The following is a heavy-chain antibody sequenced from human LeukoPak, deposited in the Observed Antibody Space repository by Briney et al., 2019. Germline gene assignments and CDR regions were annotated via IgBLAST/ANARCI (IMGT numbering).Heavy chain of an antibody. D-gene: IGHD3-22*01. CDR2: IIPIFGTA. Sequence: GASVKVSCKASGGTFSSYAISWVRQAPGQGLEWMGGIIPIFGTANYAQKFQGRVTITADKSTSTAYMELSSLRSEDTAVYYCARPDYYDSSGYYLGYAFDIWGQGTMVTVSS. CDR3: ARPDYYDSSGYYLGYAFDI. J-gene: IGHJ3*02. CDR1: GGTFSSYA. V-gene: IGHV1-69*06.